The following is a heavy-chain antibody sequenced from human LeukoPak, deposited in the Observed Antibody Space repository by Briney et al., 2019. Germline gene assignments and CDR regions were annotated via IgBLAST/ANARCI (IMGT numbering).Heavy chain of an antibody. CDR2: TRNKANSYTT. D-gene: IGHD5-18*01. J-gene: IGHJ4*02. Sequence: GGSLRLSCAASGFTFSDHYMDWVRQAPGKGLEWVGRTRNKANSYTTEYAASVKGRFTISRDDSKNSLYLQMNSLKTEDTAVYYCARASPEIQLGFDYWGQGTLVTVSS. CDR1: GFTFSDHY. V-gene: IGHV3-72*01. CDR3: ARASPEIQLGFDY.